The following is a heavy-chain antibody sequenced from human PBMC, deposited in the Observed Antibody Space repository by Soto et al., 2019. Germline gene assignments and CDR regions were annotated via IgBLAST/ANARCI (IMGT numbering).Heavy chain of an antibody. CDR2: IIPIFGTA. J-gene: IGHJ6*02. D-gene: IGHD3-16*02. CDR1: GGTFSSYA. CDR3: ARAYDYVWGSYRSRDYYYGMDV. Sequence: SVKVSCKASGGTFSSYAISWVRQAPGQGLEWMGGIIPIFGTANYAQKFQGRVTITADESTSTAYMELSSLRSEDTAVYYCARAYDYVWGSYRSRDYYYGMDVWGQGTTVTVSS. V-gene: IGHV1-69*13.